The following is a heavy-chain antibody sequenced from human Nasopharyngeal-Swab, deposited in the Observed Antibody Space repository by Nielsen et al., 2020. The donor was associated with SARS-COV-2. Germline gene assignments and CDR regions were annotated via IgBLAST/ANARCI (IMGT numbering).Heavy chain of an antibody. Sequence: SVKVSCKASGDTFSSSAITWVRQAPGQGLEWMGGIIPMFGTADYAQKFQGRVTITADRSTSTAYMEMNSLRSEDTAVYYCARAHPRSCTDGVCFRSQVYNGFDPWGQGTLVTSPQ. J-gene: IGHJ5*02. CDR3: ARAHPRSCTDGVCFRSQVYNGFDP. D-gene: IGHD2-8*01. V-gene: IGHV1-69*06. CDR2: IIPMFGTA. CDR1: GDTFSSSA.